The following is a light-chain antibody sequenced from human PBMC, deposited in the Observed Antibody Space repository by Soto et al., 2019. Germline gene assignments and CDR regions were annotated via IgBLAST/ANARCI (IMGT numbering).Light chain of an antibody. V-gene: IGKV4-1*01. CDR1: QSVLYSSNNKNY. CDR3: QQYYSTPRT. Sequence: DFVMTQSPDSLAVSLGERVTINCKSSQSVLYSSNNKNYLAWYQQKPGQPPKLLISWASTRESGVPDRFSGSGSGTDFTLTISSLQAEDVAVYYCQQYYSTPRTFGQGTKLEIK. CDR2: WAS. J-gene: IGKJ2*01.